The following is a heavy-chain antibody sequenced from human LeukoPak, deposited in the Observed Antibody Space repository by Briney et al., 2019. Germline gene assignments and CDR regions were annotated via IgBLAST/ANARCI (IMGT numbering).Heavy chain of an antibody. V-gene: IGHV4-59*08. CDR3: ARRDQGYYDSSGYLNWFDP. D-gene: IGHD3-22*01. Sequence: SETLSLTCTVSGGSISSYYWSWIRQPPGKGLEWIGYIYYSGSTNYNPPLKSRVTISVDTSKNQFSLKLSSVTAADTAVYYCARRDQGYYDSSGYLNWFDPWGQGTLVTVSS. CDR2: IYYSGST. CDR1: GGSISSYY. J-gene: IGHJ5*02.